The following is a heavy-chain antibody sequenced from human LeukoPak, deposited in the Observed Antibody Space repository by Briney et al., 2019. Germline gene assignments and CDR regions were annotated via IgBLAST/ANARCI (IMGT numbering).Heavy chain of an antibody. Sequence: ASVKVSCKASGYTFTTYGVTWVRQAPGQGLEWMGWISAYNGNTNYAQKLQGRVTMTTDTSTSTAYMELRSLRSDDTAVYYCHSSPDSYYYYMDVWGKGTTVTVSS. CDR1: GYTFTTYG. D-gene: IGHD6-13*01. V-gene: IGHV1-18*01. CDR3: HSSPDSYYYYMDV. J-gene: IGHJ6*03. CDR2: ISAYNGNT.